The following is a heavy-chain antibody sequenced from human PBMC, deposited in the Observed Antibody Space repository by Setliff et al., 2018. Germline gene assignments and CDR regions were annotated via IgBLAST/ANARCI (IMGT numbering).Heavy chain of an antibody. CDR1: GYIFTSYG. CDR3: TRSRAPRVVLAADFDL. D-gene: IGHD3-16*01. J-gene: IGHJ4*02. V-gene: IGHV1-18*01. CDR2: ISPYSGES. Sequence: ASVKVSCKASGYIFTSYGISWVRQAPGQGLEWMGWISPYSGESNYAQKFQDRLTVTADTSTKTTYMELRSLTSDDTAVYFCTRSRAPRVVLAADFDLWGQGTLVTVSS.